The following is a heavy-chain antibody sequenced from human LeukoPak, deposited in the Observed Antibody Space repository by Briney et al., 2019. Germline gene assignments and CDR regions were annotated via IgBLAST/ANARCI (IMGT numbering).Heavy chain of an antibody. V-gene: IGHV3-7*01. D-gene: IGHD2-21*02. Sequence: GGSLRLSCVVSGFTFNRFWMNWVRQAPGKGLEWVAHINPDGRDTYYVDSVKGRFTISRDNAQNSMYPQMNSLRVEDTAVYYCTSWGDTTAEYFQRWGQGTLVTVSS. CDR2: INPDGRDT. J-gene: IGHJ1*01. CDR3: TSWGDTTAEYFQR. CDR1: GFTFNRFW.